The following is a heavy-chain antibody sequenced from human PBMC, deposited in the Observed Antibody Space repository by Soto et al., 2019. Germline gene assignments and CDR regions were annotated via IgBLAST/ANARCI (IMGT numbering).Heavy chain of an antibody. J-gene: IGHJ5*02. Sequence: PSETLSLTCTVSGGSISSSSFHWGWIRRPPGKGLEWIGSIYYSGSTYYSPSLKSRVTISVDTSKNQFSLKLSSVTAADTAVYYCAIRERAAGTDWWFDPWGQGTLVTVSS. V-gene: IGHV4-39*01. D-gene: IGHD6-13*01. CDR2: IYYSGST. CDR3: AIRERAAGTDWWFDP. CDR1: GGSISSSSFH.